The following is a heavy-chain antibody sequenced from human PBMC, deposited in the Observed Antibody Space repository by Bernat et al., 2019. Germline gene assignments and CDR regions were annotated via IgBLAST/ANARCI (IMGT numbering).Heavy chain of an antibody. CDR3: ARVRRDQLPRDYYMDV. CDR1: GFTFSTYS. V-gene: IGHV3-48*02. D-gene: IGHD2-2*01. CDR2: ISSGSSTI. J-gene: IGHJ6*03. Sequence: EVQLVESGGGLVQPGGSLRLSCAASGFTFSTYSMNWVRQAPGKGLEWVSYISSGSSTIYYADSVKGRFTISRDKAKNSLYLQMNSLRDEDTAVYYCARVRRDQLPRDYYMDVWGKGTTVTVSS.